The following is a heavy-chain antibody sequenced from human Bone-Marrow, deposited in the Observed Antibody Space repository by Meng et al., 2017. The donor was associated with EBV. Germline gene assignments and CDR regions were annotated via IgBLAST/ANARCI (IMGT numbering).Heavy chain of an antibody. D-gene: IGHD3-10*01. CDR2: FLPTLGAP. V-gene: IGHV1-69*01. CDR1: GVPFRNYA. Sequence: QGQVVQPAAGVTTPGSSVKVSCTTSGVPFRNYAISWVRQSPGKGLEWLGWFLPTLGAPNYAQTFHGRVSITEDASTRTHYMDLSSLRSEDTAMYYCASESGRGYTPDYWGQGTLVTVSS. CDR3: ASESGRGYTPDY. J-gene: IGHJ4*02.